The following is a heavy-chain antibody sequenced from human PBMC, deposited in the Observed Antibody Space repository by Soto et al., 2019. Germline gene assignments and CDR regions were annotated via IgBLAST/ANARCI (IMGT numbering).Heavy chain of an antibody. V-gene: IGHV4-30-2*01. Sequence: PSETLSLTCAVSGGSISSCGYSWSWIRQPPGKGLEWIGYIYHGGSTYYNPSLKSRVTISVDRSKNQFSLKLSSVTAADTAVYYCARAEGGIFDYWGQGTLVTVSS. CDR2: IYHGGST. CDR3: ARAEGGIFDY. CDR1: GGSISSCGYS. J-gene: IGHJ4*02.